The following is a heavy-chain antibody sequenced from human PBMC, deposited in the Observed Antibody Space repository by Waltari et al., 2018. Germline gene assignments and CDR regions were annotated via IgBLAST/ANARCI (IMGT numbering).Heavy chain of an antibody. Sequence: QVQLQESGPGLVKPSETLSLPCAVSGYSISSGYYWGWIRQHPGKGLEWIGSIYHSGSTYYNPSLKSRVTISVDTSKNQFSLKLSSVTAADTAVYYCASNRESTDRYGDYRNAFDIWGQGTMVTVSS. V-gene: IGHV4-38-2*01. CDR3: ASNRESTDRYGDYRNAFDI. CDR2: IYHSGST. J-gene: IGHJ3*02. CDR1: GYSISSGYY. D-gene: IGHD4-17*01.